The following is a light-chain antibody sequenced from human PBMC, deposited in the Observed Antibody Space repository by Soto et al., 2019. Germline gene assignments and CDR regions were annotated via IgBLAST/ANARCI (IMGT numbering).Light chain of an antibody. V-gene: IGKV1-33*01. J-gene: IGKJ4*01. Sequence: DIQMTPSPSSLSAFVVDRVTITCQASRDITYYLNWYQQKPGKAPKLLIYDASNLETGVPSRFSGSGSGTDFTFTISGLQPEDIATYYCQQCDNLPLTFGGGTKVDIK. CDR1: RDITYY. CDR3: QQCDNLPLT. CDR2: DAS.